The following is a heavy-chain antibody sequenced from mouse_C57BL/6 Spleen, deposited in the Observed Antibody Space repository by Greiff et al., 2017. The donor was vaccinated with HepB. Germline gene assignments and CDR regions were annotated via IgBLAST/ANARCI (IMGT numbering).Heavy chain of an antibody. CDR3: ARGRLRRDYFDY. Sequence: DVMLVDSGGGLVKPGGSLKLSCAASGFTFSDYGMHWVRQAPEKGLEWVAYISSGSSTIYYADTVKGRFTISRDNAKNTLFLQMTSLRSEDTAMYYCARGRLRRDYFDYWGQGTTLTVSS. CDR2: ISSGSSTI. J-gene: IGHJ2*01. D-gene: IGHD2-4*01. CDR1: GFTFSDYG. V-gene: IGHV5-17*01.